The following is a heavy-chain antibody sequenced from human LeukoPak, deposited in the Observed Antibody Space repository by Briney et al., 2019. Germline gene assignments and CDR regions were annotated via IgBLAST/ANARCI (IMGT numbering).Heavy chain of an antibody. D-gene: IGHD6-13*01. CDR1: GFTFSSYA. Sequence: GRSLRLSCAASGFTFSSYAMHWVRQAPGKGLEWVAVISYDGSNKYYADSVKGRFTISRDNSKNTLYLQMNSLRAEDTAVYYCAREPRLARDIAAAGTVWFDPWSQGTLVTVSS. CDR2: ISYDGSNK. V-gene: IGHV3-30*04. J-gene: IGHJ5*02. CDR3: AREPRLARDIAAAGTVWFDP.